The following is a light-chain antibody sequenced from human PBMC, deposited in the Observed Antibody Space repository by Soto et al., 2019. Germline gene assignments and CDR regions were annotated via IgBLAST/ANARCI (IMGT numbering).Light chain of an antibody. Sequence: DIGFTQSTVALSLSPGERATLSCRASQSVSSSYLAWYQQKPGQAPRLLIYGASSRATGIPDRFSGSGSGTDFTLTISRLEPEDCAVYYCQQYGSSPQTFGQGTKVDIK. J-gene: IGKJ1*01. CDR3: QQYGSSPQT. V-gene: IGKV3-20*01. CDR1: QSVSSSY. CDR2: GAS.